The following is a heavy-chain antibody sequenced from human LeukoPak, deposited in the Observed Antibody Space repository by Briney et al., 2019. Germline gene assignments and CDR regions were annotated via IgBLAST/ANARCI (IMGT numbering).Heavy chain of an antibody. V-gene: IGHV3-23*01. CDR1: GFTFSSYA. D-gene: IGHD5-18*01. Sequence: GGSLRLSCAASGFTFSSYAMSWVRQAPGKGLEWVSAISGSGGSTYYADSVKGRFTISRDNSKNTLYLQMNSLRADDTAVYYCAGPIVDTSMGLFDYWGQGTLVTVSS. J-gene: IGHJ4*02. CDR3: AGPIVDTSMGLFDY. CDR2: ISGSGGST.